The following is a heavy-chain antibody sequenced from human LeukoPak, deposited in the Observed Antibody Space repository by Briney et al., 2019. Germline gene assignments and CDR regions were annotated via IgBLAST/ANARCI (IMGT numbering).Heavy chain of an antibody. CDR2: IIPILGIA. Sequence: SVKVTCKASGGTFSSYAISWVRQAPGQGLEWMGRIIPILGIANYAQKFQGRVTITADKSTSTAYMELSSLRSEDTAVYYCARVVAAAVLNWFDPWGQGTLVTVSS. CDR3: ARVVAAAVLNWFDP. J-gene: IGHJ5*02. CDR1: GGTFSSYA. V-gene: IGHV1-69*04. D-gene: IGHD6-13*01.